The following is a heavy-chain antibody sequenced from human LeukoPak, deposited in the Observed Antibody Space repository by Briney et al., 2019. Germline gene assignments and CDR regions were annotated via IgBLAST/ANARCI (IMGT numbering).Heavy chain of an antibody. CDR1: GGSFSGYY. CDR2: INHSGST. Sequence: SETLSLTCAVYGGSFSGYYWSWIRQPPGKGLEWIGEINHSGSTNYNPSLKSRVTISVDTSKNQFSLKLSSVTAADTAVYYCALLPRVYYYDSSGYSARHKKYYFDYWGQGTPVTVSS. V-gene: IGHV4-34*01. J-gene: IGHJ4*02. CDR3: ALLPRVYYYDSSGYSARHKKYYFDY. D-gene: IGHD3-22*01.